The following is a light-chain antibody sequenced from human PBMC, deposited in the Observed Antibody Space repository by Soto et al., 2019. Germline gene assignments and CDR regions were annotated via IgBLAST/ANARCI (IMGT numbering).Light chain of an antibody. Sequence: EIVLTQSPATLSLSPGERATLSCRASQSVSSYLAWYQQKPGQAPRLLIYDASNRATGIPARFSGSGSGTDFTLTISSLAPEDSAVYYCQQHSNWPLTFGGGTMVEIK. V-gene: IGKV3-11*01. CDR1: QSVSSY. CDR3: QQHSNWPLT. CDR2: DAS. J-gene: IGKJ4*01.